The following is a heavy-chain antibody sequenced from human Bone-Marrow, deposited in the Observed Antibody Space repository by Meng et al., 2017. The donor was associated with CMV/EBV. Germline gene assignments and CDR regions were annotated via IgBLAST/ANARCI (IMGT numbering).Heavy chain of an antibody. Sequence: SETLSLTCAVYGGSFSGYYWSWIRQPPGKGLEWIGEINHSGSTNYNPSLKSRVTISVDTSKNQFSLKLSSVTAADTAMYYCARGVEKTYYDILTGYGAQNWFDPWGQGTLVTVSS. D-gene: IGHD3-9*01. CDR1: GGSFSGYY. CDR2: INHSGST. V-gene: IGHV4-34*01. CDR3: ARGVEKTYYDILTGYGAQNWFDP. J-gene: IGHJ5*02.